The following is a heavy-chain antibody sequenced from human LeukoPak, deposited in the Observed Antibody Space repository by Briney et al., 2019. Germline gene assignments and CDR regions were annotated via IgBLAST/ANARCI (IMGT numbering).Heavy chain of an antibody. D-gene: IGHD1-26*01. J-gene: IGHJ3*02. CDR1: GFTFSSYA. CDR3: VKAWTWEPRDCDAFDI. CDR2: ISGSGGST. V-gene: IGHV3-23*01. Sequence: PGGSLRLSCAASGFTFSSYAMSWVRQAPGKGLEWVSAISGSGGSTYYADSVKGRFTISRDNSKNTLYLQMNSLRAEDTAVYYCVKAWTWEPRDCDAFDIWGQGTMVTVSS.